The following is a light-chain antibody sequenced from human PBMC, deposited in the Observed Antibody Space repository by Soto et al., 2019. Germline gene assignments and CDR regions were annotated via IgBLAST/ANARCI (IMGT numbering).Light chain of an antibody. J-gene: IGLJ1*01. CDR2: DVA. CDR1: SSDIGRTYY. V-gene: IGLV2-14*03. CDR3: SAYSSDNSLFV. Sequence: QSALTQPASVSESPGQSITISCTGSSSDIGRTYYVSWYQHHPGKAPKLIIFDVANRASGVSSRFSGSKSGNTASLVISGLQPEDEADYYCSAYSSDNSLFVFGSGTKLTVL.